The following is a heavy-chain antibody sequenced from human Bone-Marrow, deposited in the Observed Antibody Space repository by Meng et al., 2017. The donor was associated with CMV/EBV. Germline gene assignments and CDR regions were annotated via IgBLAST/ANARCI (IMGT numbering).Heavy chain of an antibody. CDR1: GYTFSTYD. CDR2: MNANSGNT. D-gene: IGHD2-2*01. CDR3: ARAAGWCSSTSCYGDYYGMDV. J-gene: IGHJ6*02. Sequence: ASVKVSCKASGYTFSTYDINWVRQATGQGLEWMGWMNANSGNTGYAQKFQGRVTMTRDTSRSTAFMELSSLRSEDTAVYYCARAAGWCSSTSCYGDYYGMDVWGQGTPVTVSS. V-gene: IGHV1-8*02.